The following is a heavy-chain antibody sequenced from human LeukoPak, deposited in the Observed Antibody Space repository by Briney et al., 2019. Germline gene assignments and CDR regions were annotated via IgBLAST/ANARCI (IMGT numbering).Heavy chain of an antibody. V-gene: IGHV1-18*01. CDR3: ARGWIEMPTVYFDY. J-gene: IGHJ4*02. CDR2: ISTYNGDT. D-gene: IGHD5-24*01. Sequence: ASVKVSCKASDYTFTSYGISWVRQAPAQGLEWMGGISTYNGDTKYTQKLQGRVTMTADTSTRTAYMELRSLRSDDTAVYYCARGWIEMPTVYFDYWGQGTLVSVFS. CDR1: DYTFTSYG.